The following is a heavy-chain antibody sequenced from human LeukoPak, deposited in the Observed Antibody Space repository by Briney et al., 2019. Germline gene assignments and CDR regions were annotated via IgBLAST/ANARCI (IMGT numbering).Heavy chain of an antibody. J-gene: IGHJ4*02. Sequence: SVKVSCKASGGTFSSYAISWVRQAPGQGLEWMGGIIPIFGTANYAQKFQGRVTITADESTSTAYMELSSLRSEDTAVYYCASRGGYDRSYYFDYWGQGTLVTVSS. V-gene: IGHV1-69*13. CDR1: GGTFSSYA. CDR2: IIPIFGTA. CDR3: ASRGGYDRSYYFDY. D-gene: IGHD3-22*01.